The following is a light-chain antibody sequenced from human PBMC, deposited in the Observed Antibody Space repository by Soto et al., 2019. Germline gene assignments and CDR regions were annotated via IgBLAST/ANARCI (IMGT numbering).Light chain of an antibody. J-gene: IGKJ4*01. CDR3: QQYDHWPPLT. CDR1: QSVKNN. CDR2: GAS. Sequence: EIVMTQSPATLSVSPGERATLSCRGSQSVKNNLAWYQQKPGQSPRLVMYGASTRATGIPTRFSGSGSGSGTEFTLTISSLQSEDFAVYYCQQYDHWPPLTFGGGTKVEIK. V-gene: IGKV3-15*01.